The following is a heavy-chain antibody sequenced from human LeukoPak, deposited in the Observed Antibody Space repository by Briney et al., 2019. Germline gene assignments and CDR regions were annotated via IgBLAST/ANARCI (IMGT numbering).Heavy chain of an antibody. D-gene: IGHD2-15*01. V-gene: IGHV1-18*01. CDR2: ISADNGNT. CDR1: GYTFTSYG. J-gene: IGHJ4*02. Sequence: PSVKVSCKASGYTFTSYGINWVRQAPGQGPEWMGWISADNGNTNYAQKLQGRVTMTTDTSTSTAYMELRSLRSDDTAVYYCARDRCRGGSCAFDYWGQGTLVTVSS. CDR3: ARDRCRGGSCAFDY.